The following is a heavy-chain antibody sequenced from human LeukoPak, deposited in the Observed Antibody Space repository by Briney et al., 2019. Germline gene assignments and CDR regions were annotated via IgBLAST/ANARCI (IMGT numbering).Heavy chain of an antibody. CDR2: INHSGST. CDR1: GGSFSGYY. D-gene: IGHD5-18*01. J-gene: IGHJ6*03. V-gene: IGHV4-34*01. CDR3: ARGVPPGYSYGYYYYYYMDV. Sequence: SETLSLTCAVYGGSFSGYYWSWIRQPPGKGLEWIGEINHSGSTNYNPSLKSRVTISVDTSKNQFSLKLSSVTAAETAVYYCARGVPPGYSYGYYYYYYMDVWGKGTTVTVSS.